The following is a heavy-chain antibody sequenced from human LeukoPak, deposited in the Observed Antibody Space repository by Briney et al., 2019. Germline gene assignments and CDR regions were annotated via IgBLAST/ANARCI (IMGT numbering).Heavy chain of an antibody. CDR2: MSYSGDT. D-gene: IGHD1-1*01. V-gene: IGHV4-39*01. CDR3: ARKQIGTTLDF. CDR1: GFTFSSYA. J-gene: IGHJ4*02. Sequence: GSLRLSCAASGFTFSSYAMSWVRQAPGKGLEWIGTMSYSGDTYFSPSLKGRVAIFADTSNNQVSLVVNSVTAADTAVYYCARKQIGTTLDFWGQGALVIVSS.